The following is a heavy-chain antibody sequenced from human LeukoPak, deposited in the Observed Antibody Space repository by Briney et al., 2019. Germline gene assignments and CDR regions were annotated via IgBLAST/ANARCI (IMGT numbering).Heavy chain of an antibody. V-gene: IGHV3-66*01. D-gene: IGHD3-10*01. CDR2: IYSGGGT. Sequence: GGSLRLSCAASGFTVSSNYMSWVRQAPGKGLEWVSVIYSGGGTYYADSVKGRFTISRDNSKNTLYLQMNSLRAEDTAVYYCARDSMVRGVIPYWGQGTLVTVSS. CDR3: ARDSMVRGVIPY. CDR1: GFTVSSNY. J-gene: IGHJ4*02.